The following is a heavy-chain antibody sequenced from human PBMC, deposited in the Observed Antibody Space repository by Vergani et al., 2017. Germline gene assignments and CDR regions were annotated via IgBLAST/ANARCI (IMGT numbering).Heavy chain of an antibody. Sequence: EVQLVESGGGLVKPGGSLRLSCAASGFTFSSYSMNWVRQAPGKGLEWVSSISSSSSYIYYADSVKGRFTISRDNAKNSLYLQMNSLRAEDTAVYYCARPAITYGGKSWFDPWGQGTLVTVSS. CDR2: ISSSSSYI. J-gene: IGHJ5*02. CDR1: GFTFSSYS. CDR3: ARPAITYGGKSWFDP. D-gene: IGHD4-23*01. V-gene: IGHV3-21*01.